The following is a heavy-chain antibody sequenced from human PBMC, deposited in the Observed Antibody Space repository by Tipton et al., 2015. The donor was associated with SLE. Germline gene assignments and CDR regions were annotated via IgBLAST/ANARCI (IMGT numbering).Heavy chain of an antibody. CDR3: ARPLAAGYTINYYGMDV. J-gene: IGHJ6*02. D-gene: IGHD6-13*01. CDR2: IYYSGST. V-gene: IGHV4-59*11. CDR1: GGSISSHY. Sequence: TLSLTCTVSGGSISSHYWSWIRQPPGKGLEWIGYIYYSGSTNYNPSLKSRVTISVDTSKNQFSLKLSSVTAADTAVYYCARPLAAGYTINYYGMDVWGQGTTVTVSS.